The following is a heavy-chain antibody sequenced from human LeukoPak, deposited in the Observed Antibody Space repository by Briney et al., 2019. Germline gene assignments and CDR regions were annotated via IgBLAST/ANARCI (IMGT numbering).Heavy chain of an antibody. V-gene: IGHV3-21*01. CDR2: ITSSGNYI. D-gene: IGHD1-26*01. CDR3: ARGVLTGGTYYAY. CDR1: GFTFSSYS. Sequence: GGSLRLSCAASGFTFSSYSMNWVRQAPGKGLEWVSSITSSGNYIYYADSVKGRFTISRDNSKNTLYLQINTLRPEDTAVYYCARGVLTGGTYYAYWGQGTLVTVSS. J-gene: IGHJ4*02.